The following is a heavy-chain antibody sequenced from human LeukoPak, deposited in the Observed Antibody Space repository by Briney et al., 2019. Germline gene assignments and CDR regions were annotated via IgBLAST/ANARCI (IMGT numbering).Heavy chain of an antibody. CDR2: VNYSGST. J-gene: IGHJ4*02. CDR3: ARSGSSSGYLFDY. V-gene: IGHV4-39*01. Sequence: QVQLQESGPGLVKSSQTLPLTCTVSGGSISSRSYYWGWIRQPPGKGLEWIGSVNYSGSTYYNPSLKSRVTISVDTSKNQFSLKLSSVTAADTAVYYCARSGSSSGYLFDYWGQGTLVTVSS. CDR1: GGSISSRSYY. D-gene: IGHD3-22*01.